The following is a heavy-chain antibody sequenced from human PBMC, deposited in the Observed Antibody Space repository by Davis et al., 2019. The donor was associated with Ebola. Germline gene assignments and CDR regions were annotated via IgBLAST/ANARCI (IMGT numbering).Heavy chain of an antibody. J-gene: IGHJ6*02. CDR1: GFTFSSYA. CDR2: IRYDGSNK. D-gene: IGHD1-7*01. V-gene: IGHV3-30*02. Sequence: GESLKISCAASGFTFSSYAMSWVRQAPGKGLEWVAFIRYDGSNKYYADSVKGRFTISRDNSKNTLYLQMNSLRAEDTAVYYCATAGSITGTTFNYYYYGMDVWGQGTTVTVSS. CDR3: ATAGSITGTTFNYYYYGMDV.